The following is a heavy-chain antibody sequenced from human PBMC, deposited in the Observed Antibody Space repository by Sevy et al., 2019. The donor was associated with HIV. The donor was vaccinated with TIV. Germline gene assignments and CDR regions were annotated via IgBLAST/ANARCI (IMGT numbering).Heavy chain of an antibody. CDR2: IWNDGSKK. CDR1: GFTFSNYA. J-gene: IGHJ4*02. CDR3: ARESGSDWYFDY. D-gene: IGHD6-19*01. Sequence: GGSLRLSCAASGFTFSNYAMHWVRQAPGKGLEGVAAIWNDGSKKYYADSVKGRLIVSRDNSKSTLSLQMNSLSVEDTAVYYCARESGSDWYFDYWGQGSLVTVSS. V-gene: IGHV3-33*01.